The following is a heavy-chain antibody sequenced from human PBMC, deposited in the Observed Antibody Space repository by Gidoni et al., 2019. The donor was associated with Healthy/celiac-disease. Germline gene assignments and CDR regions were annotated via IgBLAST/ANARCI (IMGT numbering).Heavy chain of an antibody. Sequence: TNYNPSLKSRVTISVDTSKNQFSLKLSSVTAADTAVYYCARGAAVAGNTKNYWGQGTLVTVSS. CDR2: T. V-gene: IGHV4-61*02. J-gene: IGHJ4*02. CDR3: ARGAAVAGNTKNY. D-gene: IGHD6-19*01.